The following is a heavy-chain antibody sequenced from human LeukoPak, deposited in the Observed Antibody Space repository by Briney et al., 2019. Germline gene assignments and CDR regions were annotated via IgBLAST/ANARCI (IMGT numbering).Heavy chain of an antibody. CDR2: INQDESSQ. CDR3: AKDLSSGSRRAY. D-gene: IGHD6-25*01. J-gene: IGHJ4*02. V-gene: IGHV3-7*01. Sequence: GGSLRLSCAASGFSFTTYWMGWVRQAPGKGLEWVANINQDESSQYYVDAVRGRFTISRDNAKNSLYLQMNSLRAEDTGVYYCAKDLSSGSRRAYWGQGTLVTVSS. CDR1: GFSFTTYW.